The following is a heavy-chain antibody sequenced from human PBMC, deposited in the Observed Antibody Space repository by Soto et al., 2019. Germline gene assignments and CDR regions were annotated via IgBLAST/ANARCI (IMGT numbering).Heavy chain of an antibody. CDR1: GGSISSYY. V-gene: IGHV4-59*08. CDR2: IYYSGST. Sequence: SETLSLTCTVSGGSISSYYWSWIRQPPGKGLEWIGYIYYSGSTNYNPSLKSRVTISVDTSKNRFSLKLSSVTAADTAVYYCARRYGSFFDIWGQGTMVTVSS. CDR3: ARRYGSFFDI. D-gene: IGHD3-10*01. J-gene: IGHJ3*02.